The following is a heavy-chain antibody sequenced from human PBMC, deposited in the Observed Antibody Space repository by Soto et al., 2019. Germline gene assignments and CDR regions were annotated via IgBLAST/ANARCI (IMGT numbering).Heavy chain of an antibody. J-gene: IGHJ4*02. CDR1: GGSISSYY. CDR2: IYYSGST. Sequence: QVQLQESGPGLVKPSETLSLTCTVSGGSISSYYWSWIRQPPGKGLEWIGYIYYSGSTNYNPSLKSRVTISVDTSKNQFSLKLSSVTAADTAVYYCASSRSQWLDEIDYWGQGTLVTVSS. CDR3: ASSRSQWLDEIDY. V-gene: IGHV4-59*01. D-gene: IGHD6-19*01.